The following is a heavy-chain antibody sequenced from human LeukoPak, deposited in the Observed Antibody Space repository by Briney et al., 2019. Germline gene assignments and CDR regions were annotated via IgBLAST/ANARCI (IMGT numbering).Heavy chain of an antibody. CDR1: GFTFSSYS. CDR3: ARDRDNIAAAGEHVY. D-gene: IGHD6-13*01. J-gene: IGHJ4*02. CDR2: ISSSSSYI. V-gene: IGHV3-21*01. Sequence: GGSLRLSCAASGFTFSSYSMNWVRQAPGKGLEWVSSISSSSSYIYYADSVKGRFTISRDNAKNSLYLQMNSLRAEDTAVYYCARDRDNIAAAGEHVYWGQGTLVTVSS.